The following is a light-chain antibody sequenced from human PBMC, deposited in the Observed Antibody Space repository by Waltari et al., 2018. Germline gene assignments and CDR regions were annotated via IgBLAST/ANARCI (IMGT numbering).Light chain of an antibody. CDR3: QQYNNWPFYT. CDR1: QSVSSN. J-gene: IGKJ2*01. V-gene: IGKV3-15*01. Sequence: EIVMTQSPATLSVSPGERATLSCRASQSVSSNLAWYQQKPGQAPRLLIYGASTRATGIPARFSGSVSGTEFTLTISSLQSEYFAVYYCQQYNNWPFYTFGQGTKLEIK. CDR2: GAS.